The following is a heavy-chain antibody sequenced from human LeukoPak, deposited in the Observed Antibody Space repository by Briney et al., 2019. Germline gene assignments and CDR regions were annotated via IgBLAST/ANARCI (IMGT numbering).Heavy chain of an antibody. V-gene: IGHV3-21*04. CDR2: ISSSSSYI. CDR1: GFTFSSYS. CDR3: AKGAGIQLWPSFDY. Sequence: GGSLRLSCAASGFTFSSYSMNWVRQAPGKGLEWVSSISSSSSYIYYADSVKGRFTISRDNAKNSLYLQMNSLRAEDTAVYYCAKGAGIQLWPSFDYWGQGTLVTVSS. D-gene: IGHD5-18*01. J-gene: IGHJ4*02.